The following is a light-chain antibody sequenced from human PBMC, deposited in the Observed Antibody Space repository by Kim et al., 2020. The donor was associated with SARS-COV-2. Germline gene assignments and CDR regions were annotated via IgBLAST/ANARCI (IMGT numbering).Light chain of an antibody. CDR1: NIGSKS. CDR3: QVWDSSSDLPGVV. V-gene: IGLV3-21*04. CDR2: YDS. J-gene: IGLJ2*01. Sequence: SYELTQPPSVSVAPGKTARITCGGNNIGSKSVHWYQQKPGQAPVLVIYYDSDRPSGIPERFSGSNSGNTATLTISRVEARDEADYYCQVWDSSSDLPGVVFGGGTQLTVL.